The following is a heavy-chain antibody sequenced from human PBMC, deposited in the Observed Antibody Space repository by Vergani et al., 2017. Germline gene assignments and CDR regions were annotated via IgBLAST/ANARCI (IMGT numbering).Heavy chain of an antibody. CDR2: LTGGGGST. J-gene: IGHJ4*02. CDR1: GFTFSTYA. CDR3: VKDAGSYENFFDS. Sequence: EVQLLESGGSLKQPGGSVRLSCAASGFTFSTYAMHWVRQAPGKGLEWVSALTGGGGSTYYADSFKGRFTISRDNSRDTLYLQMNSLRPEDTATYYCVKDAGSYENFFDSWSQGTRVTVS. D-gene: IGHD1-26*01. V-gene: IGHV3-23*01.